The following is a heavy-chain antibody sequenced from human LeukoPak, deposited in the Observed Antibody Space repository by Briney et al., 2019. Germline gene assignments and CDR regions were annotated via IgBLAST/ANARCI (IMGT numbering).Heavy chain of an antibody. Sequence: GGSLRLSCAASGFTVSSNYMSWVRQAPGKGLEWVSAIYSGGSTYYADSVKGRFTISRDNSKKTLYLQMNSLRAEDTAVYYCARRHHDSSGYYFYYFDYWGQGTLVTVSS. D-gene: IGHD3-22*01. CDR1: GFTVSSNY. CDR2: IYSGGST. J-gene: IGHJ4*02. V-gene: IGHV3-66*01. CDR3: ARRHHDSSGYYFYYFDY.